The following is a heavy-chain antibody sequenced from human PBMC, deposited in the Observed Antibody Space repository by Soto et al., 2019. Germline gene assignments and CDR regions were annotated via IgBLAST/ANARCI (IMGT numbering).Heavy chain of an antibody. V-gene: IGHV3-30-3*01. CDR3: AREVSIGWFDP. Sequence: GGALRLSCAASGFTFSSYSMHWVRQAPGKGLEWVAVISYDGSNKYYADSVKGRFTISRDNSKNTLYLQMNSLRAEETAVYHCAREVSIGWFDPWGQGTLVTVSS. CDR1: GFTFSSYS. CDR2: ISYDGSNK. J-gene: IGHJ5*02. D-gene: IGHD3-10*01.